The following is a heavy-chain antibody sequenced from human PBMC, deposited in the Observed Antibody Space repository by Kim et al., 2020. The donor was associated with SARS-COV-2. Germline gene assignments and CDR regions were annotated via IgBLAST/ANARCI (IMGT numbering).Heavy chain of an antibody. V-gene: IGHV1-69*01. J-gene: IGHJ4*02. Sequence: NYAQKFQGRVTITADESTSTAYMELSSLRSEDTAVYYCATLNWGSGYFDYWGQGTLVTVSS. CDR3: ATLNWGSGYFDY. D-gene: IGHD7-27*01.